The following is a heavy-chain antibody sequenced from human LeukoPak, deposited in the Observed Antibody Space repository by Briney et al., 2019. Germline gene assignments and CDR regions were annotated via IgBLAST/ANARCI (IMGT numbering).Heavy chain of an antibody. Sequence: GGSLRLSCAASGFTFSSCNTNWVRQAPGKGLEWVSAISGSGGSTYYADSVKGRFTISRDNSKNTLYLQMNSLRAEDTAVYYCAKAVGSPPYYFDYWGQGTLVTVSS. CDR3: AKAVGSPPYYFDY. J-gene: IGHJ4*02. V-gene: IGHV3-23*01. CDR1: GFTFSSCN. CDR2: ISGSGGST.